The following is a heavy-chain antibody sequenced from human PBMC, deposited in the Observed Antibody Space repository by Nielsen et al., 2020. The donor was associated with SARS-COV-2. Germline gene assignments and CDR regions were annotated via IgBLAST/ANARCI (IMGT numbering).Heavy chain of an antibody. V-gene: IGHV3-33*06. CDR2: IWYDGSNQ. D-gene: IGHD5-12*01. Sequence: GGSLRLSCAASGFTFSSYGMHWVRQAPGKGLEWVAVIWYDGSNQYYADSVKGRFTISRDNSKNTLYLQMNSLRAEDTAVYYCAKQYSDNYYDAFDIWGQGTMVTVSS. J-gene: IGHJ3*02. CDR1: GFTFSSYG. CDR3: AKQYSDNYYDAFDI.